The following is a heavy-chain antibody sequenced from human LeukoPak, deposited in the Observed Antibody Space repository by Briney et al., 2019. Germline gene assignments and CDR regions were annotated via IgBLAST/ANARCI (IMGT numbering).Heavy chain of an antibody. CDR3: ARGYDFWSGLDY. J-gene: IGHJ4*02. Sequence: SETLSLTCTVSGGSISSGGYYWSWIRQHPGKGLEWIGYIYYSGSTYYNPSLKSRVTISVDTSKNQFSLKLSSMTAADTAVYYCARGYDFWSGLDYWGQGILVTVSS. D-gene: IGHD3-3*01. CDR2: IYYSGST. V-gene: IGHV4-31*03. CDR1: GGSISSGGYY.